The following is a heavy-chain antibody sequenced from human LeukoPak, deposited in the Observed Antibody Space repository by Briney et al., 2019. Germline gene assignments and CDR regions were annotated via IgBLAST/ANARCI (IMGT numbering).Heavy chain of an antibody. CDR2: ITTGSTYL. CDR1: GFTFSSYN. D-gene: IGHD6-13*01. Sequence: GGSLRLSCAASGFTFSSYNMNWVRQAPGKGLEWVSSITTGSTYLYYADSMKGRFTISRDNAKNSLYLQMNSLRAEDTAVYYCAKDLGSSWSFDYWGQGTLVTVSS. CDR3: AKDLGSSWSFDY. V-gene: IGHV3-21*01. J-gene: IGHJ4*02.